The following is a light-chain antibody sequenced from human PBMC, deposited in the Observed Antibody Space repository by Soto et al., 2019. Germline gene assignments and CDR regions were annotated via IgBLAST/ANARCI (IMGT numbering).Light chain of an antibody. CDR1: SSNIGSFYD. J-gene: IGLJ2*01. Sequence: QSVLTQPPSVSGAPGQRFTLPCTGSSSNIGSFYDVHWYQQLPGTVPKLLIYGDNNRPSGVPDRFSGSKSGTSASLAITGLQAEDEADYYCQSYDNSLSHVVFGGGTKLTVL. CDR3: QSYDNSLSHVV. CDR2: GDN. V-gene: IGLV1-40*01.